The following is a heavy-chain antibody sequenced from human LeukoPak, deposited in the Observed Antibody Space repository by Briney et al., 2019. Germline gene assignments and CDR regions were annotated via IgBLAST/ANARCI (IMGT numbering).Heavy chain of an antibody. V-gene: IGHV3-7*01. D-gene: IGHD5-18*01. CDR3: AKVRYSLDPEIDY. CDR2: IKQDGSEK. J-gene: IGHJ4*02. Sequence: PGGSLRLSCAASGFTFRSHWMSWVRQAPGKGLEWVANIKQDGSEKRYVDSVEGRFTVSRDNARNSLYLQMNGLRAEDTAVYYCAKVRYSLDPEIDYWGQGTLVTVSS. CDR1: GFTFRSHW.